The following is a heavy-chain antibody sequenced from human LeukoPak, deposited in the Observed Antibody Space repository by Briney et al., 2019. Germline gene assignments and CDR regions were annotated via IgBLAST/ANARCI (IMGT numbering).Heavy chain of an antibody. CDR3: ARGCSSSWTTYYFDY. D-gene: IGHD6-13*01. CDR2: INHSGST. J-gene: IGHJ4*02. CDR1: GGSFSGYY. V-gene: IGHV4-34*01. Sequence: SETLSLTCAVYGGSFSGYYWSWIRQPPGKGLEWIGEINHSGSTNYNPSLKSRVTISVDTSKNQFSLKLSSVTAADTAVYYCARGCSSSWTTYYFDYWGQGTLVTVSS.